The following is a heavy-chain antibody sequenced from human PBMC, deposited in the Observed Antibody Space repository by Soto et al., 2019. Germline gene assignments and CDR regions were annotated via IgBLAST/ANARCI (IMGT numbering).Heavy chain of an antibody. CDR3: ARRVTTGLENWFDP. J-gene: IGHJ5*02. CDR1: GGSISSSSYY. Sequence: SETLSLTCTVSGGSISSSSYYWGWIRQPPGKGLEWIGSIYYSGSTYYNPSLKSRVTISVDTSKNQFSLKLSSVTAADTAVYYCARRVTTGLENWFDPWGQGTLVTVSS. CDR2: IYYSGST. V-gene: IGHV4-39*01. D-gene: IGHD4-4*01.